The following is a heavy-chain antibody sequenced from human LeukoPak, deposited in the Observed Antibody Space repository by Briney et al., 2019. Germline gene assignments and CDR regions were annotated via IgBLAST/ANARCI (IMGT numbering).Heavy chain of an antibody. CDR1: GYTFTSCG. V-gene: IGHV1-18*01. CDR2: ISAYNGNT. CDR3: ARDEGYCSGGSCYHPYYFDY. J-gene: IGHJ4*02. D-gene: IGHD2-15*01. Sequence: GASVKVSCKASGYTFTSCGISWVRQAPGQGLEWMGWISAYNGNTNYAQKLQGRVTMTTDTSTSTAYMELRSLRSDDTAVYYCARDEGYCSGGSCYHPYYFDYWGQGTLVTVSS.